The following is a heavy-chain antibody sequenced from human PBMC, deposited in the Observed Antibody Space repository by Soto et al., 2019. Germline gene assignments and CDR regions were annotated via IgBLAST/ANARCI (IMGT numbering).Heavy chain of an antibody. V-gene: IGHV3-66*01. CDR2: IYSGGST. Sequence: GSLRLSCAASGFTVSSNYMSWVRQAPGKGLEWVSVIYSGGSTYYADSVKGRFTISRDNSKNTLYLQMNSLRAEDTAVYYCARDRWYCSGGSCYSGSDYWGQGTLVTVSS. CDR1: GFTVSSNY. D-gene: IGHD2-15*01. J-gene: IGHJ4*02. CDR3: ARDRWYCSGGSCYSGSDY.